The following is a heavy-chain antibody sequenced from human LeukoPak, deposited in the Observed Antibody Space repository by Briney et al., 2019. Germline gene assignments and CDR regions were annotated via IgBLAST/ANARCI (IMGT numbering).Heavy chain of an antibody. CDR1: VFTFSIYS. D-gene: IGHD3-9*01. CDR2: ISSSSSYI. V-gene: IGHV3-21*01. CDR3: ARDPLRYHETHDY. Sequence: PGGSLRLSCAASVFTFSIYSMNWARQAPGKGLECVSSISSSSSYIYYADSVKGRFTISRDNAKNSLYLQMNSLRAEDTAVYYCARDPLRYHETHDYWGQGTLVTVSS. J-gene: IGHJ4*02.